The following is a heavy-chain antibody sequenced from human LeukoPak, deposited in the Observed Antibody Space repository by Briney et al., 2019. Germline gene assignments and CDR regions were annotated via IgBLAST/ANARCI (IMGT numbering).Heavy chain of an antibody. V-gene: IGHV3-7*01. J-gene: IGHJ4*02. Sequence: GGSLRLSCVASGFVLSNYWMGWVRQAPGKGLEWVANIKEDGGETYYVDSVKGRFTISRDNAKNSLDLQMNSLRDEDTAVYYCARRKEVQTTFDYWGQGTLVTVSS. CDR3: ARRKEVQTTFDY. CDR2: IKEDGGET. D-gene: IGHD4/OR15-4a*01. CDR1: GFVLSNYW.